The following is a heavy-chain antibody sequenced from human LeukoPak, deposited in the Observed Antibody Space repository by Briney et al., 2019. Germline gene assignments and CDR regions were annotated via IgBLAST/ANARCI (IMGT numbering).Heavy chain of an antibody. CDR3: ARDKTYYDFWSGATYYYYGMDV. CDR1: GGSISSISYY. CDR2: IYYTGST. V-gene: IGHV4-39*02. Sequence: SETLSLTCTISGGSISSISYYWGWIRQPPGKGLEWIASIYYTGSTYYNPSLKGRVTVSVDTSKNQFSLNLRSVTAADTAVYYCARDKTYYDFWSGATYYYYGMDVWGQGTTVTVSS. J-gene: IGHJ6*02. D-gene: IGHD3-3*01.